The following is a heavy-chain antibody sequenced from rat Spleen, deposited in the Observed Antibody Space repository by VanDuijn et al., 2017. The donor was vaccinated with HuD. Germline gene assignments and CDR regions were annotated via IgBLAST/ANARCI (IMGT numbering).Heavy chain of an antibody. CDR1: GFTFSDYG. V-gene: IGHV5-29*01. CDR3: ARHEEVQLNFDY. CDR2: ISYGDSSGHSGT. D-gene: IGHD1-5*01. J-gene: IGHJ2*01. Sequence: EVQLVESGGGLVQPGRSLKLSCAASGFTFSDYGVAWVRQAPTTGLEWVATISYGDSSGHSGTYYRDSVKGRFTISRDNAKSTLYLQMDSLRSEDTATYYCARHEEVQLNFDYWGQGVMVTVSS.